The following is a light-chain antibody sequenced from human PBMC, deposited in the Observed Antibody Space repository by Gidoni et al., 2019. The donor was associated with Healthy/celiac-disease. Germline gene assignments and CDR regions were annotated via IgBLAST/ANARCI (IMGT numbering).Light chain of an antibody. CDR3: AAWDDSLSGWV. V-gene: IGLV1-47*01. CDR1: SSNIGINY. CDR2: RNN. J-gene: IGLJ3*02. Sequence: HSVLTQPPSASVTPWQSVTISCSGSSSNIGINYVYWYQQPPGTAPKLLIYRNNKRPSGVPDRFSGSKSGNSASLAISGLRSEDEADYYCAAWDDSLSGWVFGGGTKLTVL.